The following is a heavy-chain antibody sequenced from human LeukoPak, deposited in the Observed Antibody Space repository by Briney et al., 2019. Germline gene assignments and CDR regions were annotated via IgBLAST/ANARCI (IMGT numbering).Heavy chain of an antibody. CDR3: ARANYDILTGYYTRGWFAP. J-gene: IGHJ5*02. CDR1: GFTFSSYE. CDR2: ISSSGSTI. V-gene: IGHV3-48*03. D-gene: IGHD3-9*01. Sequence: GSLRLSCAASGFTFSSYEMNWVRQAPGKGLEWVSYISSSGSTIYYADSVKGRFTISRDNAKNSLYLQMNSLRAEDTAVYYCARANYDILTGYYTRGWFAPWGQGILVTVSS.